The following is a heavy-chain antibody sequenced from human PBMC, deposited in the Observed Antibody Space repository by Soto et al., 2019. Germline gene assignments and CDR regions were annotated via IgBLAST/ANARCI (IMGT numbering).Heavy chain of an antibody. Sequence: VASVKVSCKASGYTFTGYYMHWVRQAPGQGLEWMGWINPNSGGTNYAQKFQGRVTMTRDTSISTAYMELSRLRSDDAAVYYCARDPYSGSYDWGPYYFDYWGQGTLVTVSS. J-gene: IGHJ4*02. CDR2: INPNSGGT. CDR1: GYTFTGYY. CDR3: ARDPYSGSYDWGPYYFDY. V-gene: IGHV1-2*02. D-gene: IGHD1-26*01.